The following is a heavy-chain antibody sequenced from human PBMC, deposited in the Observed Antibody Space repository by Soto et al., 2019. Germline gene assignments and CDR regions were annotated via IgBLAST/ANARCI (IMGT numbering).Heavy chain of an antibody. D-gene: IGHD5-18*01. V-gene: IGHV3-23*01. CDR2: ISGSGGST. CDR1: GFTFSSYA. Sequence: SGGSLRLSCAASGFTFSSYAMSWVRQAPGKGLEWVSAISGSGGSTYYADSVKGRFTISRDNSKNTLYLQMNSLRAEDTAVYYCAKDLAKVDTAMVWFDYWGQGTLVTVSS. CDR3: AKDLAKVDTAMVWFDY. J-gene: IGHJ4*02.